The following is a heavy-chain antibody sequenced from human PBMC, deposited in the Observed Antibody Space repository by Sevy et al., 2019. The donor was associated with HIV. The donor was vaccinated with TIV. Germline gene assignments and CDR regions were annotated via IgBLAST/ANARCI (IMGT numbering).Heavy chain of an antibody. Sequence: GGSRRLSGAASGFTFSSYWMTWVRQAPGKGLEWGANIKQDMSEKYYADSGKGRFTISRDNGRNSLYLHMESLRAEDTAVYYCARAQQVTMLVVIGGLYFDFWGQGTLVTVSS. D-gene: IGHD3-22*01. J-gene: IGHJ4*02. CDR2: IKQDMSEK. CDR3: ARAQQVTMLVVIGGLYFDF. CDR1: GFTFSSYW. V-gene: IGHV3-7*01.